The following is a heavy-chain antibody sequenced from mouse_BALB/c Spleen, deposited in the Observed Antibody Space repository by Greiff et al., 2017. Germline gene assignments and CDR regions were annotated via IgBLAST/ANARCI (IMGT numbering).Heavy chain of an antibody. CDR2: ISNGGGST. CDR3: ARHDRLRDY. J-gene: IGHJ2*01. Sequence: EVHLVESGGGLVQPGGSLKLSCAASGFTFSSYTMSWVRQTPEKRLEWVAYISNGGGSTYYPDTVKGRFTISRDNAKNTLYLQMSSLKSEDTAMYYCARHDRLRDYWGQGTTLTVSS. V-gene: IGHV5-12-2*01. CDR1: GFTFSSYT. D-gene: IGHD1-1*01.